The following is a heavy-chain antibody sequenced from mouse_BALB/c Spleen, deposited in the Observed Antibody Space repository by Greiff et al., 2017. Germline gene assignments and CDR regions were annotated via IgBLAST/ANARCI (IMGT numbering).Heavy chain of an antibody. V-gene: IGHV5-17*02. Sequence: EVKVVESGGGLVQPGGSRKLSCAASGFTFSSFGMHWVRQAPEKGLEWVAYISSGSSTIYYADTVKGRFTISRDNPKNTLFLQMTSLRSEDTAMYYCARESLYRYDPYYYAMGYWGQGTSVTVSS. CDR3: ARESLYRYDPYYYAMGY. D-gene: IGHD2-14*01. J-gene: IGHJ4*01. CDR1: GFTFSSFG. CDR2: ISSGSSTI.